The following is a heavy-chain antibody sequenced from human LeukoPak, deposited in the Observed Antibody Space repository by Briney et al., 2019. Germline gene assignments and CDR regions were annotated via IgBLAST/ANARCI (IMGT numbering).Heavy chain of an antibody. CDR2: IRYDGSNK. V-gene: IGHV3-30*02. D-gene: IGHD3-10*01. Sequence: HTGGSLRLSYAASGFTFSSYGMHWVRQAPGKGVEWVAFIRYDGSNKYYADPVKGRFTISRDNSKNTLYLQMNSLRAEDTAVYYCARDTEYGSGSYYRDYWGQGTLVTVSS. CDR1: GFTFSSYG. CDR3: ARDTEYGSGSYYRDY. J-gene: IGHJ4*02.